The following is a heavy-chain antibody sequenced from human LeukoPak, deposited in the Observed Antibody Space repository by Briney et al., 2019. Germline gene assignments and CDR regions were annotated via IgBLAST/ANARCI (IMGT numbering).Heavy chain of an antibody. J-gene: IGHJ4*02. Sequence: ASVKVSCKASGYTFTGYYMHWVRQAPGQGLEWMGRINPNSGGTNYAQKFQGRVTMTRATSISTAYMELSRLRSDDTAVYYCARDPSSALLAYCGGDCYSGYWGQGTLVTVSS. CDR1: GYTFTGYY. V-gene: IGHV1-2*06. CDR2: INPNSGGT. CDR3: ARDPSSALLAYCGGDCYSGY. D-gene: IGHD2-21*02.